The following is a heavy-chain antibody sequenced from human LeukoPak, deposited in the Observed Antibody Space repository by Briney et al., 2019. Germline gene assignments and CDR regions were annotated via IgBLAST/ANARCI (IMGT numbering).Heavy chain of an antibody. CDR2: IRYDGSNK. V-gene: IGHV3-30*02. CDR1: GLTFSSYG. J-gene: IGHJ4*02. Sequence: GGSLRLSCAASGLTFSSYGMHWVRQAPGKGLEWVAFIRYDGSNKYYADSVKGRFTISRDNSKNTLYLQMNSLRAEDTAVYYCAKELGLGYCSSTSCPPDYWGQGTLVTVSS. CDR3: AKELGLGYCSSTSCPPDY. D-gene: IGHD2-2*01.